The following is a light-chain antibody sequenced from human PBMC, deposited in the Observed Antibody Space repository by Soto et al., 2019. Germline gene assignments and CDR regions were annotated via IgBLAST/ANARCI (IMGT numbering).Light chain of an antibody. Sequence: DIQMTQSPSSLSASVGDRVTITCRASQSISNYLNWYQQKPGKAPNLLIYAASSLQTGVPSRFSGSGSGTDFTLTISSLQPEDIATYYCQQNYSTPLTFGPGTKVDIK. J-gene: IGKJ3*01. CDR2: AAS. CDR3: QQNYSTPLT. CDR1: QSISNY. V-gene: IGKV1-39*01.